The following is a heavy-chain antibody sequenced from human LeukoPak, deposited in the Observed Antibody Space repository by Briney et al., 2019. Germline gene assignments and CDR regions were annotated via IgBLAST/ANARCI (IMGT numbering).Heavy chain of an antibody. J-gene: IGHJ4*02. V-gene: IGHV4-59*12. CDR1: GGSISSYY. Sequence: SETLSLTCTVSGGSISSYYWSWIRQPPGKGLEWIGYIYYSGSTNYNPSLKSRVTISVDTSKNQFSLKLSSVNAADTAVYYCARRPGIVVAGLHDYWGQGTLVTVSS. D-gene: IGHD6-19*01. CDR3: ARRPGIVVAGLHDY. CDR2: IYYSGST.